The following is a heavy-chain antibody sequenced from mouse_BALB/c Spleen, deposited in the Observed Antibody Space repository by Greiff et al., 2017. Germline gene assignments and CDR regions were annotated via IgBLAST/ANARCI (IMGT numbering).Heavy chain of an antibody. V-gene: IGHV5-12-2*01. CDR3: ARRPIYYDYAMDY. D-gene: IGHD2-1*01. CDR2: ISNGGGST. J-gene: IGHJ4*01. CDR1: GFTFSSYT. Sequence: EVKVVESGGGLVQPGGSLKLSCAASGFTFSSYTMSWVRQTPEKRLEWVAYISNGGGSTYYPDTVKGRFTISRDNAKNTLYLQMSSLKSEDTAMYYCARRPIYYDYAMDYWGQGTSVTVSS.